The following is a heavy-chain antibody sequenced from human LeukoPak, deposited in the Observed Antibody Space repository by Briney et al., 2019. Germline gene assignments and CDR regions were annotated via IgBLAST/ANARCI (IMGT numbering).Heavy chain of an antibody. CDR2: ISGSGGST. D-gene: IGHD6-13*01. CDR3: AKSPYTSSERYFDP. J-gene: IGHJ5*02. CDR1: GFIFSSYA. Sequence: GGSLRLSCAASGFIFSSYAMSWVRQAPGKGLEWVSTISGSGGSTYYADSVKGRFTISRDNSKNTLHLQMNSLRAGDTAVYYCAKSPYTSSERYFDPWGQGTLVTVSS. V-gene: IGHV3-23*01.